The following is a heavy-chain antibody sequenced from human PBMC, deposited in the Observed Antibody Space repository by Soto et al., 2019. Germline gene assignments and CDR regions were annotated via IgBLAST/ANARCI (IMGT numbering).Heavy chain of an antibody. CDR3: AREPTQWLDPGSAFDI. V-gene: IGHV3-23*01. CDR1: GFSFSNYA. D-gene: IGHD6-19*01. J-gene: IGHJ3*02. Sequence: EVQLLESGGGLAQPGGSLGLSCAASGFSFSNYAMSWVRQAPGKGLEWVAAVRGSGGKTYYADSVKGRFTISRDNSKNTLFLQMSSLRAEDRAIYYGAREPTQWLDPGSAFDIWGQGTMVTVSS. CDR2: VRGSGGKT.